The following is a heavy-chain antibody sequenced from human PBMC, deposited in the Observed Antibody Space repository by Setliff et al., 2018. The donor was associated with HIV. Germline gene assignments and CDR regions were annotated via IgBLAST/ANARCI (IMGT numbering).Heavy chain of an antibody. CDR1: GFTLNTYS. D-gene: IGHD2-8*01. CDR2: ISSSGSTR. Sequence: GGSLRLSCAASGFTLNTYSMNWVRQAPGKGLEWIAYISSSGSTRYYADSVKGRFTISRDNAKSSIYLEMKNLRADDTAVYYCAAVSSRTNAVYGVISTRFDPWGQGTLVTVSS. J-gene: IGHJ5*02. V-gene: IGHV3-48*01. CDR3: AAVSSRTNAVYGVISTRFDP.